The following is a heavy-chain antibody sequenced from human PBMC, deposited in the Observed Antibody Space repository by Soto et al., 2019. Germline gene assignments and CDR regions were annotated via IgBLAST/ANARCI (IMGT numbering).Heavy chain of an antibody. CDR1: GGSISSYY. V-gene: IGHV4-59*01. CDR2: IYYSGST. Sequence: SETLSLTCTVSGGSISSYYWSWIRQPPGKGLEWIGYIYYSGSTNYNPSLKSRVTISVDTSKNQFSLKLSSVTAADTAVYYCARLLFGAANWFDPWGQGILVTVSS. J-gene: IGHJ5*02. D-gene: IGHD3-10*01. CDR3: ARLLFGAANWFDP.